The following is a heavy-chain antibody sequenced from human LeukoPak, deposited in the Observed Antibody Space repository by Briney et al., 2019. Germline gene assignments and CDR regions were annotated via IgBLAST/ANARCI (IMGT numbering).Heavy chain of an antibody. D-gene: IGHD3-3*01. Sequence: ASVKVSCKASGGTFSSYAISWVRQAPGQGLEWMGGIIPIFGTANYAQKFQGRVTITADESTSTAYMELSSLRSEDTAVYYCARQGKSYYDFWSGSNTRGPFDYWGQGTLVTVSS. V-gene: IGHV1-69*13. J-gene: IGHJ4*02. CDR1: GGTFSSYA. CDR2: IIPIFGTA. CDR3: ARQGKSYYDFWSGSNTRGPFDY.